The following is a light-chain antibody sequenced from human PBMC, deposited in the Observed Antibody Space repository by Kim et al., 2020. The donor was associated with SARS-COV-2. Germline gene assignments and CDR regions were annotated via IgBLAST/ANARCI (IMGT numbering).Light chain of an antibody. Sequence: PGERAALSCRASQSVSSYLAWYQQKPGQAPRLLIYDASNRATGIPARFSGSGSGTDFTLTISSLEPEDFAVYYCQQRSNWPPRLTFGGGTKVDIK. V-gene: IGKV3-11*01. CDR1: QSVSSY. CDR2: DAS. CDR3: QQRSNWPPRLT. J-gene: IGKJ4*01.